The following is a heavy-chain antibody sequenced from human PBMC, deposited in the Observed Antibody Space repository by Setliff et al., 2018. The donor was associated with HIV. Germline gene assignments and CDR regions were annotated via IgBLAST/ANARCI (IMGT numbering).Heavy chain of an antibody. Sequence: SETLSLTCTVSGDSISSYYWSWIRQPAGKGLEWIGRIYSSGNSYYNPSLKSRVTMSVDTSKDQFSLKLSSVTAADTAVYYCARVGGGWYRDFDYWGQGTLVTVSS. D-gene: IGHD6-19*01. CDR1: GDSISSYY. V-gene: IGHV4-4*07. J-gene: IGHJ4*02. CDR2: IYSSGNS. CDR3: ARVGGGWYRDFDY.